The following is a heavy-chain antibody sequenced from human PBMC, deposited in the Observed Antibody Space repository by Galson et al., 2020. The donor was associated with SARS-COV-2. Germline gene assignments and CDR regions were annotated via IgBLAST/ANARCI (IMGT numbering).Heavy chain of an antibody. J-gene: IGHJ5*02. Sequence: ASVTVSCKASGYTFTDYYMHWVRLAPGQGLEWLGWVKPKSCGTDYAQKFQGRVSMTSDTSISTVYMELSGLTSDDTAVYYCARDRRGVGSTAWFDTWGQGTLVTVSS. CDR2: VKPKSCGT. D-gene: IGHD3-3*01. CDR1: GYTFTDYY. CDR3: ARDRRGVGSTAWFDT. V-gene: IGHV1-2*02.